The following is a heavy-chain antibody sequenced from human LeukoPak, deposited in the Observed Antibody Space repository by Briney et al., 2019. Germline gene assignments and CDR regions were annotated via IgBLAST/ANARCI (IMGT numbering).Heavy chain of an antibody. D-gene: IGHD3-10*01. CDR1: GGSFSGYY. CDR2: INHSGST. Sequence: PSETLSLTCAVYGGSFSGYYWSWIRQPPGKGLEWIGEINHSGSTYYNPSLKSRVTISLDTSKNQFSLKLSSVTAADTAVYYCARQLGRYYYGSGSYFDYWGQRTLVTVSS. J-gene: IGHJ4*02. V-gene: IGHV4-34*01. CDR3: ARQLGRYYYGSGSYFDY.